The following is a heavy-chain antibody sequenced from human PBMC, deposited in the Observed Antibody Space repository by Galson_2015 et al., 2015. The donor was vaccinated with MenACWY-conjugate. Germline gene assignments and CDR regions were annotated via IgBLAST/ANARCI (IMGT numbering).Heavy chain of an antibody. J-gene: IGHJ4*02. V-gene: IGHV2-70*12. CDR1: GLSLRTSGMS. CDR3: SRRWGLLGPHFDY. Sequence: PALVIPPQTLTLPCTLSGLSLRTSGMSVSWIGQTPGKALEWLALIDWDGDEYYNTSLKTRLSISKENYQNQVVLTVTNMDPADTATYYCSRRWGLLGPHFDYWGQGTLVTVSS. D-gene: IGHD2/OR15-2a*01. CDR2: IDWDGDE.